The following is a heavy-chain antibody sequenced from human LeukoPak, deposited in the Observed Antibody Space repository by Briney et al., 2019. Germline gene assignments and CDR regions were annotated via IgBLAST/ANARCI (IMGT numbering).Heavy chain of an antibody. CDR3: ARGDSSGYHCYFDS. D-gene: IGHD3-22*01. CDR1: GFTFMSNS. J-gene: IGHJ4*02. Sequence: GASLTLSCEVSGFTFMSNSMNCVRHAPGRWLEWVSFITSSSGTIYYADSVKGRFSISRDNAENSLYLQMNSLRDEDTAVYYCARGDSSGYHCYFDSWGQGTLVTVSS. CDR2: ITSSSGTI. V-gene: IGHV3-48*02.